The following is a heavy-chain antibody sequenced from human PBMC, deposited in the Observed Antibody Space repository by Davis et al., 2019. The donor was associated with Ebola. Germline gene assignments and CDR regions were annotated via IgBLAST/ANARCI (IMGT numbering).Heavy chain of an antibody. D-gene: IGHD3-3*01. CDR2: ISSSSNYI. Sequence: PGGSLRLSCAASGFTFSSYGMHWVRQAPGKGLEWVSFISSSSNYIYYADSVKGRFTVSRDNAKNSLYLQMNSLKAEDTAIYYCAKLPDYDFWRGSSLNWLDPWGQGTLVTVSP. J-gene: IGHJ5*02. CDR1: GFTFSSYG. V-gene: IGHV3-21*04. CDR3: AKLPDYDFWRGSSLNWLDP.